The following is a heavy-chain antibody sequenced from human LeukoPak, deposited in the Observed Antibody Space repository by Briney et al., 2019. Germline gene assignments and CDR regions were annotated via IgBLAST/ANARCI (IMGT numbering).Heavy chain of an antibody. D-gene: IGHD3-22*01. Sequence: GASVKVSCKASGYTFTSHGISWVRQAPGQGLEWMGWISTYNGNTNYAQKLQGRVSMTTDTSTSTAYMELSSLRSEDTAVYYCAREDYYDSGSFDPWGQGTLVTVSS. CDR3: AREDYYDSGSFDP. CDR2: ISTYNGNT. CDR1: GYTFTSHG. V-gene: IGHV1-18*01. J-gene: IGHJ5*02.